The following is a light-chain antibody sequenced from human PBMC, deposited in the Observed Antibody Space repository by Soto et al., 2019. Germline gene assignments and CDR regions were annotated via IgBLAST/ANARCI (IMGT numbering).Light chain of an antibody. V-gene: IGKV1-39*01. J-gene: IGKJ1*01. CDR1: QYISSY. CDR2: AAS. Sequence: DIQMTQSPSSLSASVGDRVTITCRASQYISSYLNWYQQKPGKAPKLLIYAASNLQSGVPSRFSGSGSGTYFTLIINNLQPEDIATYFCQQSFSTSRTFGQGTKVELK. CDR3: QQSFSTSRT.